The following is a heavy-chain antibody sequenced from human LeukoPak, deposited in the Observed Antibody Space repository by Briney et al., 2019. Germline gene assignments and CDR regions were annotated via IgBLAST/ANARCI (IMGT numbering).Heavy chain of an antibody. V-gene: IGHV3-21*01. CDR1: GFTFSNYA. CDR2: ISSSSSYI. J-gene: IGHJ3*02. CDR3: ARGYSYGPDAFDI. Sequence: PGGSLRLSCAASGFTFSNYAMNWVRQAPGKGLEWVSSISSSSSYIYYADSVKGRFTISRDNAKNSLYLQMNSLRAEDTAVYYCARGYSYGPDAFDIWGQGTMVTVSS. D-gene: IGHD5-18*01.